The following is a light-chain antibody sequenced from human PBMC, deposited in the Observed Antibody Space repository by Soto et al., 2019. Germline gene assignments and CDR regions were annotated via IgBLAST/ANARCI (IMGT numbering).Light chain of an antibody. CDR2: AGS. Sequence: QSVLTQPRSVSGSPGQSITISCTGSSSDVGSYNYVSWYQQHPGQAPKFMIYAGSKRPSGVSNRFSGSQSGNTASLTISGLQAEDEADYYCCSYADSSTYVFGTGTKVTVL. V-gene: IGLV2-23*01. CDR1: SSDVGSYNY. CDR3: CSYADSSTYV. J-gene: IGLJ1*01.